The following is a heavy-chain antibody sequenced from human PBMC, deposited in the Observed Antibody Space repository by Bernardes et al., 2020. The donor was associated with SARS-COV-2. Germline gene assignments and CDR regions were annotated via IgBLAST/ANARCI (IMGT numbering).Heavy chain of an antibody. CDR1: GFTFDDYA. V-gene: IGHV3-9*01. J-gene: IGHJ4*02. D-gene: IGHD6-13*01. CDR3: AKDQGSSWYGAKGFDY. CDR2: ISWNSGSI. Sequence: GGSLRLSCAASGFTFDDYAMHWVRQAPGKGLEWVSGISWNSGSIGYADSVKGRFTISRDNAKNSLYLQMNSLRAEDTALYYCAKDQGSSWYGAKGFDYWGQGTLVTVSS.